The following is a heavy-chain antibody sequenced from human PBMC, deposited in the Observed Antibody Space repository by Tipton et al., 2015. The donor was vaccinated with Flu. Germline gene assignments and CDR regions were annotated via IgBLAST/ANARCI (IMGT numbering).Heavy chain of an antibody. Sequence: SLRLSCAASGFTFNTFWMHWVRQVPGKGLEWVSRINSEGTDTIYADSVKGRFTISRDNAKNTLYLQMRSLRAEDMAIYYCARESFDSSSWSNWFDHWGLGTLVTVSS. J-gene: IGHJ5*02. CDR2: INSEGTDT. CDR3: ARESFDSSSWSNWFDH. V-gene: IGHV3-74*01. CDR1: GFTFNTFW. D-gene: IGHD3-22*01.